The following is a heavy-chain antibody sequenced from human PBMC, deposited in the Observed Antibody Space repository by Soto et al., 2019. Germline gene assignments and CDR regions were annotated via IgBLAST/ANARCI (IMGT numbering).Heavy chain of an antibody. V-gene: IGHV4-4*02. D-gene: IGHD3-16*01. Sequence: SETLSLTCAVSGGSISSSNWWSWVRQPPGKGLEWIGEIYHSGSTNYNPSLKSRVTISVDKSKNQFSLKLSSVTAADTAVYYCARNKIGALGLFYYSGMDVWGQGTTVTVSS. J-gene: IGHJ6*02. CDR1: GGSISSSNW. CDR2: IYHSGST. CDR3: ARNKIGALGLFYYSGMDV.